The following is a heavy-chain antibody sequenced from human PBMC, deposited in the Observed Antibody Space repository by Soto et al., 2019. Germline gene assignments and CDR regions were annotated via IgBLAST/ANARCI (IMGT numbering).Heavy chain of an antibody. J-gene: IGHJ4*02. D-gene: IGHD6-19*01. CDR1: GGTFSSYT. V-gene: IGHV1-69*04. CDR2: IIPILGIA. Sequence: SVKVSCKASGGTFSSYTISWVRQAPGQGLEWMGRIIPILGIANYAQKFQGRVTITADKSPSTAYMELSSLRSEDTAVYYCARETLYSSGWYVYWGQGTLVTVSS. CDR3: ARETLYSSGWYVY.